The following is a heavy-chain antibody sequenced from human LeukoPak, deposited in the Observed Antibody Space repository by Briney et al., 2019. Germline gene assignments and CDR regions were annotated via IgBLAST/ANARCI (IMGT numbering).Heavy chain of an antibody. V-gene: IGHV1-69*05. CDR1: GGTFSSYA. J-gene: IGHJ6*03. CDR2: IIPIFGTA. CDR3: ATALDLWFGELFYMDV. Sequence: SVKVSCKASGGTFSSYAISRVRQAPGQGPEWMGRIIPIFGTANYAQKFQGRVTITTDESTSTAYMELSSLRSEDTAVYYCATALDLWFGELFYMDVWGKGTTVTVSS. D-gene: IGHD3-10*01.